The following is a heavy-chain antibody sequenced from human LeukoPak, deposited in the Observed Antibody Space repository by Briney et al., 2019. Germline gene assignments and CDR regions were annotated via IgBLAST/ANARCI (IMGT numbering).Heavy chain of an antibody. J-gene: IGHJ4*02. CDR2: INHSGST. Sequence: SETLSLTCAVYGGSFSGYYWSWIRQPPGKGLEWIGGINHSGSTNYNPSLKSRVTISVDTSKNQSSLKLSSVTAADTAVYYCARLRWLADWGQGTLVTVSS. D-gene: IGHD6-19*01. CDR3: ARLRWLAD. V-gene: IGHV4-34*01. CDR1: GGSFSGYY.